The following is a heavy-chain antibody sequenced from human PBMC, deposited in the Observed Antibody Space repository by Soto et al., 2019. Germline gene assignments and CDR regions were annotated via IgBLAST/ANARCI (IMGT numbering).Heavy chain of an antibody. Sequence: QVQLVQSGAEVKKPGSSVKVSCKASGGTFSSYAISWVRQAPGQGLEWMGGIIPIFGTANYAQKFQGRVTITADESTGTAYMELSSLRSEDTAVYYCARDKVVVVTAAADYYYYGMDVLGQGTTVTVSS. J-gene: IGHJ6*02. V-gene: IGHV1-69*01. D-gene: IGHD2-2*01. CDR2: IIPIFGTA. CDR3: ARDKVVVVTAAADYYYYGMDV. CDR1: GGTFSSYA.